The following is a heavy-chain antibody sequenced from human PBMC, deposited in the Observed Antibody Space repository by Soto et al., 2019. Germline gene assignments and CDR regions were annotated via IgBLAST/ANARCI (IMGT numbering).Heavy chain of an antibody. Sequence: PETLSLTCSVSDDSINSDKYYWRWIRQQPRKGLEWIGSVYYRGNAYYNPSLQTRVTISLDKSKSQFSLKLNSVTAADSAVYFCASLEGLATISYYFDFWGPGALVTVSS. CDR1: DDSINSDKYY. D-gene: IGHD3-9*01. V-gene: IGHV4-39*01. CDR3: ASLEGLATISYYFDF. CDR2: VYYRGNA. J-gene: IGHJ4*02.